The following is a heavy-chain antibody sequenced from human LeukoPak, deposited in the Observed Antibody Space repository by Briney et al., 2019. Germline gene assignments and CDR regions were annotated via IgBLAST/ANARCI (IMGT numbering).Heavy chain of an antibody. J-gene: IGHJ4*02. Sequence: KTSETLSLTCTVSGGSISSSSYYWGWIRQPPGKGLEWIGSIYYSGSTYYNPSLKSRVTISVDTSKNQFSLKLSSVTAADTAVYYCARVDKAAAGPGVDYWGQGTLVTVSS. V-gene: IGHV4-39*07. CDR1: GGSISSSSYY. CDR3: ARVDKAAAGPGVDY. CDR2: IYYSGST. D-gene: IGHD6-13*01.